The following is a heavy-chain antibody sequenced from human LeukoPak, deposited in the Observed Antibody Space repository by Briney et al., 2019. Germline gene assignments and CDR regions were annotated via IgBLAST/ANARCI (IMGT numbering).Heavy chain of an antibody. D-gene: IGHD3-10*01. CDR1: GDSW. J-gene: IGHJ4*02. V-gene: IGHV3-74*01. CDR3: ARGDGVIMNY. Sequence: GGSLRLSCAGSGDSWMHWVRQVPGKGLVWVSRIKTDGSSTSYADSVKGRFTISNDNAENTLYLQMNSLRAEDTAVYYCARGDGVIMNYWGQGTLVTVSS. CDR2: IKTDGSST.